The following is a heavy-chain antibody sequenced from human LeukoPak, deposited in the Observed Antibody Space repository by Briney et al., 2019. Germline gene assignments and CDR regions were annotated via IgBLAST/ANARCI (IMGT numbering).Heavy chain of an antibody. Sequence: SETLSLTCTVSGGSISSYYWSWIRQPPGKGLEWIGYIYYRGNTNYNPSLKSRVTIIVDTSKNRFSLNLSSVTAADTAVYYCARDLDYGGNSIWYFDLWSRGTLSLSPQ. CDR3: ARDLDYGGNSIWYFDL. CDR2: IYYRGNT. J-gene: IGHJ2*01. D-gene: IGHD4-23*01. V-gene: IGHV4-59*01. CDR1: GGSISSYY.